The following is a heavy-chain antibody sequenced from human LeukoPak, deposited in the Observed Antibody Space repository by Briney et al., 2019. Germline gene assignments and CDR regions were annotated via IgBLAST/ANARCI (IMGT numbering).Heavy chain of an antibody. CDR3: ARDRSSYAKGHYDY. D-gene: IGHD6-6*01. CDR1: GGSISSYY. J-gene: IGHJ4*01. V-gene: IGHV4-59*12. CDR2: IYSSGSA. Sequence: SETLSLTCTVSGGSISSYYWNWIRQPPGKGLEWIGSIYSSGSASYNPSLKSRVSIVLDTSKNQFSLKVTSVTAADTAVYYCARDRSSYAKGHYDYWGQGTLVTVSS.